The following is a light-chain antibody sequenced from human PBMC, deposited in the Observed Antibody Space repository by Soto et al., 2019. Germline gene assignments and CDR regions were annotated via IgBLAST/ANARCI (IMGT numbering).Light chain of an antibody. CDR2: DVS. J-gene: IGLJ2*01. CDR3: SSYTSSSTVV. Sequence: QSALTQPASVSGSPGQSITISCTGTSSDVGGYNYVSWYQQHPGKAPKLMIHDVSNRPSGVSNRFSGSKSGNTASQTISGLQAEDEADYYCSSYTSSSTVVFGGGTKLTVL. V-gene: IGLV2-14*01. CDR1: SSDVGGYNY.